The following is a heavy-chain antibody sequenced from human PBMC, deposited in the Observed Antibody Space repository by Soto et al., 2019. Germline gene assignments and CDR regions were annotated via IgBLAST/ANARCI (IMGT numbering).Heavy chain of an antibody. D-gene: IGHD5-18*01. Sequence: SEMLSLTCAVYGGSFSGYYWSWIRQPPGKRLEWIGEINHSGSTNYNPSLKSRVTISVDTSKNQFSLKLSSVTAADTAVYYCARGNSGDTAMVPPYYYYGMDVWGQGTTVTVSS. CDR1: GGSFSGYY. V-gene: IGHV4-34*01. CDR3: ARGNSGDTAMVPPYYYYGMDV. J-gene: IGHJ6*02. CDR2: INHSGST.